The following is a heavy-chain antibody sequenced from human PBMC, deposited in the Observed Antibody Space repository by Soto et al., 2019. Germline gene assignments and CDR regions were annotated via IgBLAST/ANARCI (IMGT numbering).Heavy chain of an antibody. CDR1: GFTFSSYG. J-gene: IGHJ4*02. CDR3: ARDKQWLVRFYFDC. CDR2: IWYDVSNK. Sequence: GGSLRLSCAASGFTFSSYGIHWVRQAPGKGLEWVAVIWYDVSNKYYSDSVKGRFTISRDNSKNTLYLQMNSLRAEDTAVYYCARDKQWLVRFYFDCRGQGTVVTASS. D-gene: IGHD6-19*01. V-gene: IGHV3-33*01.